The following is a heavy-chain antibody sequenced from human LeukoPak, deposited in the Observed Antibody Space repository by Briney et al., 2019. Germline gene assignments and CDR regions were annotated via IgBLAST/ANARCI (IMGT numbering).Heavy chain of an antibody. Sequence: SETLSLTCNVSGVSLSTHYWSWIRQSPGKGLEWIGYIYHNGITNYNPSLKSRVTISIDTSKNEFSLKLTSVTAADTAVYYCAREANYYGSGSYFEGTFDYWGQGSLVTVSS. D-gene: IGHD3-10*01. CDR1: GVSLSTHY. CDR3: AREANYYGSGSYFEGTFDY. J-gene: IGHJ4*02. CDR2: IYHNGIT. V-gene: IGHV4-59*11.